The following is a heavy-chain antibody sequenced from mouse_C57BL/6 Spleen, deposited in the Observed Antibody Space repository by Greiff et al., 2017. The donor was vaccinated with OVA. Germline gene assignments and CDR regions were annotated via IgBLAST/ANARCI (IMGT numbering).Heavy chain of an antibody. CDR1: GYSFTGYY. D-gene: IGHD4-1*01. Sequence: VHVKQSGPELVKPGASVKISCKASGYSFTGYYMNWVKQSPEKSLEWIGEINPSTGGTTYNQKFKAKATLTVDKSSSTAYMQLKSLTSEDSAVYYCARFGDWDDYYAMDYWGQGTSVTVSS. CDR2: INPSTGGT. J-gene: IGHJ4*01. V-gene: IGHV1-42*01. CDR3: ARFGDWDDYYAMDY.